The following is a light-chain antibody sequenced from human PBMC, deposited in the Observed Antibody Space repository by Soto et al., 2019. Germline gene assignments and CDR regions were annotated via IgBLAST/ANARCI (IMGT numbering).Light chain of an antibody. Sequence: DIVMTQSPLSLPVTPGEPASISCRSSQSLLHSNGYNYLDWYLQKPGQSPQLLIYLGSNRASGVPDRISGSGSGTDFTLKISRVEAEDVEVNYCIQARQTPPITFGQGTRHEIK. CDR3: IQARQTPPIT. V-gene: IGKV2-28*01. CDR1: QSLLHSNGYNY. CDR2: LGS. J-gene: IGKJ5*01.